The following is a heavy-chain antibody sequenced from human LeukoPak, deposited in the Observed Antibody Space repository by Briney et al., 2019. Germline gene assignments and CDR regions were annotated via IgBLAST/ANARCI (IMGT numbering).Heavy chain of an antibody. J-gene: IGHJ4*02. CDR1: GFTFSSYG. D-gene: IGHD3-10*01. V-gene: IGHV3-33*01. Sequence: GGSLRLSCAASGFTFSSYGMHWVRQAPGKGLEWVAVIWYDGSNKYYADSVKGRFTISRDNSKNTLYLQMNSLRAEDTAVYYCARDARRGSGSYSFDYWGQGTLVTVSS. CDR3: ARDARRGSGSYSFDY. CDR2: IWYDGSNK.